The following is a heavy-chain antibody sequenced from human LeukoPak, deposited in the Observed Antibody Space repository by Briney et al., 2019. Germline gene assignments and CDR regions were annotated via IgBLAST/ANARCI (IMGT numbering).Heavy chain of an antibody. D-gene: IGHD3-16*01. J-gene: IGHJ4*02. CDR1: GGSISSSSYY. CDR2: IYYSGST. V-gene: IGHV4-39*07. CDR3: ARDGRGSRGFGGDY. Sequence: SETLSLTCTVSGGSISSSSYYWGWIRQPPGKGLEWIGSIYYSGSTYYNPSLKSRVTISVDTSKNQFSLKLSSVTAADTAVYYCARDGRGSRGFGGDYWGQGTLVTASS.